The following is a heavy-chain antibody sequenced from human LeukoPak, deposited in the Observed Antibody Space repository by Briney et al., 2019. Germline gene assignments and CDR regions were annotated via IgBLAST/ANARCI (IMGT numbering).Heavy chain of an antibody. CDR2: ISAYNGNT. Sequence: ASEKVSCKASGYTFTRYGISWVRQAPGQALEWMGWISAYNGNTNYAQKLQGRVTMTTDTSTSTAYMELRSLRSDDTAVYYCARELYQLLSPFDYWGQGTLVTVSS. D-gene: IGHD2-2*01. CDR3: ARELYQLLSPFDY. J-gene: IGHJ4*02. V-gene: IGHV1-18*01. CDR1: GYTFTRYG.